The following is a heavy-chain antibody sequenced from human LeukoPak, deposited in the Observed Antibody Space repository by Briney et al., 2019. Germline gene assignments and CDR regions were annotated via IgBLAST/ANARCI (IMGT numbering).Heavy chain of an antibody. CDR1: GFTFSSYA. CDR2: ISGSGGNT. D-gene: IGHD4-17*01. CDR3: AKSVAADYGDYVWYFDY. V-gene: IGHV3-23*01. Sequence: GGSLRLSCAASGFTFSSYAMSWVRQAPGKGLEWVSGISGSGGNTYYADSVKGRFTISRDNSKNTLYLQMSNLRAEDTAVYYCAKSVAADYGDYVWYFDYWGQGTLVTVSS. J-gene: IGHJ4*02.